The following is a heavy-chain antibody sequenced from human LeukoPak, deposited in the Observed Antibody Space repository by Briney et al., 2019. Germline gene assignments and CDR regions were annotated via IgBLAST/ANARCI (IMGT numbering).Heavy chain of an antibody. V-gene: IGHV3-20*04. D-gene: IGHD3-22*01. CDR2: INWNGGRT. Sequence: GGSLRLSCAASGLAFDDYGMSWVRQAPGKGPEWVAGINWNGGRTAYADSVKGRFTISRDNAKNSLFLQMNSLRAEDTALYYCARDFDSNGYYGSPSYWGQGTLVTVSS. J-gene: IGHJ4*02. CDR1: GLAFDDYG. CDR3: ARDFDSNGYYGSPSY.